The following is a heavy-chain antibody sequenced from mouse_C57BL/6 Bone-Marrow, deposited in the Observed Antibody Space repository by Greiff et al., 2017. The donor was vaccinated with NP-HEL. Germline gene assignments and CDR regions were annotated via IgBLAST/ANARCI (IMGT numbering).Heavy chain of an antibody. J-gene: IGHJ3*01. V-gene: IGHV1-18*01. CDR3: ASGMTLFAY. CDR2: INPNNGGT. Sequence: EVQLQQSGPELVKPGASVKIPCKASGYTFTDYNMDWVKQSHGKSLEWIGDINPNNGGTIYNQKFKGKATLTVDKSSSTAYIELRSLTSEDTAVYYCASGMTLFAYWGQGTLVTVSA. CDR1: GYTFTDYN. D-gene: IGHD4-1*01.